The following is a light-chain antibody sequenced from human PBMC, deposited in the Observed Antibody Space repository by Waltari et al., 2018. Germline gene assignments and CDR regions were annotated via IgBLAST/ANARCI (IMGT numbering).Light chain of an antibody. V-gene: IGKV4-1*01. CDR2: WAS. CDR1: QSVFYPPTNNHY. CDR3: QQYLNIPWT. Sequence: DFVLTQSPDSLAVSLGERATIACTSCQSVFYPPTNNHYVSWYQQRPGHPPKLLFSWASTRESGVPDRFSGSGSGTDFTLTISSLQAEDVAFYFCQQYLNIPWTFGQGTKVEIK. J-gene: IGKJ1*01.